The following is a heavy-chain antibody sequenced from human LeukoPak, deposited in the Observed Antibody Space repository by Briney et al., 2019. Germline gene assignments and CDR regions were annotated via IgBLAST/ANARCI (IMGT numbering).Heavy chain of an antibody. D-gene: IGHD6-19*01. CDR3: ARDNHRGQWLRSLDY. CDR1: GFTFSSYS. CDR2: ISSSSSYI. J-gene: IGHJ4*02. Sequence: GGSLRLSCAASGFTFSSYSMNWVRQAPGKGLEWVSSISSSSSYIYYADSVKGRFTISRDNAKNSLYLQMNSLRAEDTAVYYCARDNHRGQWLRSLDYWGQGTLVTVSS. V-gene: IGHV3-21*01.